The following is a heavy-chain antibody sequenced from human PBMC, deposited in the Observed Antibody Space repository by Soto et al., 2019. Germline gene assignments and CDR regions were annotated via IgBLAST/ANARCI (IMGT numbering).Heavy chain of an antibody. V-gene: IGHV3-72*01. J-gene: IGHJ3*02. D-gene: IGHD6-19*01. Sequence: GGSLRLSCLTSGFTFSDHYMDWVRQAPGKGLEWVARSRNRANSYTTEYAASVKDRFTISRDDSENSLYLQMNSLKTENTAVYYCARAPRVPGAGTQGDYVFEMWGQGTMVSV. CDR1: GFTFSDHY. CDR2: SRNRANSYTT. CDR3: ARAPRVPGAGTQGDYVFEM.